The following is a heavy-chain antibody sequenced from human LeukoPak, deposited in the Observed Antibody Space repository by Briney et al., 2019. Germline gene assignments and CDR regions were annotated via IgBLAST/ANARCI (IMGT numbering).Heavy chain of an antibody. CDR2: IRPNDGAT. D-gene: IGHD3-22*01. Sequence: ASVKVSCKTSGYTFTGYRINWVRQAPGQGLEWVGWIRPNDGATKYAQNLQGRVTMSRDTSISTTYMELSSLTSDDTAIYYCARDDEHPYDTKVLDAYDVWSQGTMVTVSS. CDR1: GYTFTGYR. V-gene: IGHV1-2*02. J-gene: IGHJ3*01. CDR3: ARDDEHPYDTKVLDAYDV.